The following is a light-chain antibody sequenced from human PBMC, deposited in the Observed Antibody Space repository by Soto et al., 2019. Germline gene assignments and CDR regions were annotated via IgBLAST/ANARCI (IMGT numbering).Light chain of an antibody. CDR1: SSNIGRNT. J-gene: IGLJ2*01. Sequence: QSVLTQPPSASGPPGQRVTISCSGSSSNIGRNTVNWYQQLPGMAPKLLIYSNNQRPSGVPDRFSGSKSGTSASLAISGLQSEDEADYYCAAWDDSPNGPVFGGGTKLTVL. CDR3: AAWDDSPNGPV. CDR2: SNN. V-gene: IGLV1-44*01.